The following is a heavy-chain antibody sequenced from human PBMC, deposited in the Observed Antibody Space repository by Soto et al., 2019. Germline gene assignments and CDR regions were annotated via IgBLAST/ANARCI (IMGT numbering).Heavy chain of an antibody. CDR2: TYYRSKWYN. J-gene: IGHJ6*02. V-gene: IGHV6-1*01. Sequence: SQTLSLTCAISGDSVSSNSGTWNWIRQSPSRGLEWLGRTYYRSKWYNDYGVSVKSRITIDPDTSKNQFSLQHNSVTPEETAVYYCARDPEYFYDSGGTRYYYQYGMDVWGQGTTVTVSS. D-gene: IGHD3-22*01. CDR3: ARDPEYFYDSGGTRYYYQYGMDV. CDR1: GDSVSSNSGT.